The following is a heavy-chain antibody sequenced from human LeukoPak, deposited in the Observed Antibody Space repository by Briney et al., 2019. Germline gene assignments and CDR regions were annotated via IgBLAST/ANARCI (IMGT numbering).Heavy chain of an antibody. Sequence: SETLSLTCAVSGGSIGSSNWWSWVGQPPGKGLEWIGEIYHSGSTNYNPSLKSRVTISVDTSKNQFSLNLRSVTAADTAVYYCARSGSASWADWGQGTLVTVSS. CDR3: ARSGSASWAD. CDR1: GGSIGSSNW. J-gene: IGHJ4*02. CDR2: IYHSGST. D-gene: IGHD1-26*01. V-gene: IGHV4-4*02.